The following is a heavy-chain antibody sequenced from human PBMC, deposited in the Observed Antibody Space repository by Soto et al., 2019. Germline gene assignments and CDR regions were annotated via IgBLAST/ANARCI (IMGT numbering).Heavy chain of an antibody. CDR3: AREPYCSRTSCYSPGYYYYMDV. J-gene: IGHJ6*03. Sequence: GGSLRLSCAASGFTVSSNYMSWVRQAPGKGLEWVSVIYSGGSTYYADSVKGRFTISRDNSKNTLYLQMNSLRAEDTAVYYCAREPYCSRTSCYSPGYYYYMDVWGKGTTVTVSS. D-gene: IGHD2-2*01. CDR2: IYSGGST. V-gene: IGHV3-66*01. CDR1: GFTVSSNY.